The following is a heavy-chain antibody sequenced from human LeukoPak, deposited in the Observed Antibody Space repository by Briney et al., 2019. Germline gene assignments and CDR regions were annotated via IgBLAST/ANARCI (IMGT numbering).Heavy chain of an antibody. CDR3: ARDGLSSRFDY. Sequence: PGGSLRLSCAASGFTFSSYSMNWVRQAPGKGLEWVSSISSSSSYIYYADSVKGRSTISRDNAKNSLYLQMNSLRAEDTAVYYCARDGLSSRFDYWGQGTLVAVSS. CDR1: GFTFSSYS. CDR2: ISSSSSYI. D-gene: IGHD6-13*01. V-gene: IGHV3-21*01. J-gene: IGHJ4*02.